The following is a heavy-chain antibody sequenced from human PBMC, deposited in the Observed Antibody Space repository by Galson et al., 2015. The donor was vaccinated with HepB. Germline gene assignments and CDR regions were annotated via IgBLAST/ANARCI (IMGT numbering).Heavy chain of an antibody. J-gene: IGHJ4*02. CDR1: GYSFTDYW. V-gene: IGHV5-51*01. CDR3: ARVRGADPLGFDY. Sequence: QSGAEVKKPGESLKISCKGSGYSFTDYWIGWVRQMPGKGLEWMGIIGPGDSDARYSPSFHGQVTISADKSISTAYVQWSSLKASDTAMHYCARVRGADPLGFDYWGQGTLVTVSS. CDR2: IGPGDSDA. D-gene: IGHD3-16*01.